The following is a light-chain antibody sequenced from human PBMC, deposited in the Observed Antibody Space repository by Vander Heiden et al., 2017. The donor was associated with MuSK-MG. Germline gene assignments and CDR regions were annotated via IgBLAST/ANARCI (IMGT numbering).Light chain of an antibody. Sequence: AIHLTLSPSSLSASIGDRVAITCRASLGIGTALAWYQQKPGKGPNLLIYDASNLESGVPSRFSGSGSGTDFTLTISGLQPEDFATYYCQQFSSYPLSFGGGTKVEIK. CDR1: LGIGTA. J-gene: IGKJ4*01. V-gene: IGKV1-13*02. CDR2: DAS. CDR3: QQFSSYPLS.